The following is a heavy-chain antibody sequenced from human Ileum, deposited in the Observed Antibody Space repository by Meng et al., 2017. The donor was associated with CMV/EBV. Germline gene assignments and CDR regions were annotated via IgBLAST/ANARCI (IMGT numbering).Heavy chain of an antibody. Sequence: SETLSLTCSVSGGSVSYTSYYWGWIRQPPGKGLEWIGSLSHSGGTYYNPSLKSRVTISLDTSKNQFSLNLSSVTATDAAVYYCARGWANGGWYYFDYWGQGNLVNGCS. CDR2: LSHSGGT. J-gene: IGHJ4*02. V-gene: IGHV4-39*01. CDR3: ARGWANGGWYYFDY. CDR1: GGSVSYTSYY. D-gene: IGHD6-19*01.